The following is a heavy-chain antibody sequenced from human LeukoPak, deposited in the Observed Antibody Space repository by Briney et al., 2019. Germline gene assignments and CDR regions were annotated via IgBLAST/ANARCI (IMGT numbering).Heavy chain of an antibody. CDR2: INSDGSST. CDR1: GFTFSSYW. Sequence: PGGSLRLSCAASGFTFSSYWMHWVRQAPGKGLVWVSRINSDGSSTSYADSVKGRFTISRDNAKNTLYLQMNSMRAENTTVYYCAREQQLAADAFDIWGQGTMVTVSS. J-gene: IGHJ3*02. V-gene: IGHV3-74*01. D-gene: IGHD1-1*01. CDR3: AREQQLAADAFDI.